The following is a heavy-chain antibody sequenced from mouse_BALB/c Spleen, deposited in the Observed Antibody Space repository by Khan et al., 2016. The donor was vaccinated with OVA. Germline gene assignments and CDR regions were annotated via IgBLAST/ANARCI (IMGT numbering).Heavy chain of an antibody. CDR2: IDPANGNT. Sequence: VQLKQSGAELVKPVASVKLSCTASGYNIKDTYMHWVKQRPEQGLEWIGRIDPANGNTKYDPKFQGKATITADTPSNTAYLQLSSLTSEDTAVYYCARWPRGYWGQGTTLTVSS. J-gene: IGHJ2*01. V-gene: IGHV14-3*02. CDR1: GYNIKDTY. CDR3: ARWPRGY.